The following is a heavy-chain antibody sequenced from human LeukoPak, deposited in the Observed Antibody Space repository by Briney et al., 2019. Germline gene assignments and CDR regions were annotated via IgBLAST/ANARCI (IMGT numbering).Heavy chain of an antibody. V-gene: IGHV3-7*01. Sequence: GGSLRLSCTASGFTFGDYAMTWVRQAPGKGLEWVANIKEDGSDKYYVDSVKGRFTVSRDNARTSLYLQMNSLRAEDTAVYYCARDYRARLDYWGQGTLVTVSS. CDR2: IKEDGSDK. J-gene: IGHJ4*02. CDR1: GFTFGDYA. CDR3: ARDYRARLDY.